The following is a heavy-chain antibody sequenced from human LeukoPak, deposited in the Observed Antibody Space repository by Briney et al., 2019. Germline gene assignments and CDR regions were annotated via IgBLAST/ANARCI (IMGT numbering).Heavy chain of an antibody. D-gene: IGHD3-10*01. V-gene: IGHV3-66*01. Sequence: PGGSLTLSCTASGFTISGNYMSWVRQAPGKGLEWLSVIHRGGNTYYTDSVKGRFTISIDSSKNTVFLQMDSLRAEDTAVYYCARDPGYGLGVDYGDYWGQGTLVTVSS. CDR1: GFTISGNY. J-gene: IGHJ4*02. CDR3: ARDPGYGLGVDYGDY. CDR2: IHRGGNT.